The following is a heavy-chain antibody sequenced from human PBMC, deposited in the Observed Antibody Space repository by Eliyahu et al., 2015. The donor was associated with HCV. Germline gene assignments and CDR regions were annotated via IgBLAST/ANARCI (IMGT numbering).Heavy chain of an antibody. V-gene: IGHV3-30*18. Sequence: QVQLVESGGGVVQPGRSLRLSCXASGFXFXSYGMQWVRQAPGKGLGWVAVVSSDGGTKYYADSVKGRFTISRDRSQNTVYLQMNSLRPEDTAVYYCAKEGSAHTSSWFDYWGQGTLVTVSS. CDR3: AKEGSAHTSSWFDY. J-gene: IGHJ4*02. D-gene: IGHD6-19*01. CDR2: VSSDGGTK. CDR1: GFXFXSYG.